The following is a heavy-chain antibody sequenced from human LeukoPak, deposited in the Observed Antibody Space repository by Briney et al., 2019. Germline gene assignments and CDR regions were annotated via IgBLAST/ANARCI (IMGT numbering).Heavy chain of an antibody. Sequence: ASLKVSCKASGYTFTGYGISWVRQAPGQGLEWMGWINTYNGNINYTQNLQGRVTMTTDTSTRTAYMELRSLGSDDTAVYYCARDNSVRDEAWWFNPWGQGTLVTVSS. CDR2: INTYNGNI. D-gene: IGHD5-24*01. CDR1: GYTFTGYG. V-gene: IGHV1-18*01. CDR3: ARDNSVRDEAWWFNP. J-gene: IGHJ5*02.